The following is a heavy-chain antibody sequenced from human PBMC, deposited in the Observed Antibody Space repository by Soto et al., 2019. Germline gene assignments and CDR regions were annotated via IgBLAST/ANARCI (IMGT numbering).Heavy chain of an antibody. CDR3: ASPIVTAPNDAFDV. Sequence: GGSLRLSCAASGFTFSGYEMNWVRQAPGKGLEWISYISSTGNTIYYADSVKGRFTISRDNAKNSLYLQMNSLRAEDTSVYYCASPIVTAPNDAFDVWGQGTMGTVS. D-gene: IGHD2-21*02. V-gene: IGHV3-48*03. J-gene: IGHJ3*01. CDR1: GFTFSGYE. CDR2: ISSTGNTI.